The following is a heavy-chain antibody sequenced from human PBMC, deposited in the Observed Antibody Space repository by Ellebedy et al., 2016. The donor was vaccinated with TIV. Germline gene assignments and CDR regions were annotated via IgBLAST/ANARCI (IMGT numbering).Heavy chain of an antibody. CDR2: IDPSGCGT. V-gene: IGHV1-46*01. CDR1: GYTXPESY. D-gene: IGHD4-17*01. Sequence: AASVKVSCKVSGYTXPESYFLWVRPPPGPGLAWMGRIDPSGCGTFYAHNFQGRVTMTSDTSTTTVYMELRGLRSEDTAVYYCTRDRGDSNWLETWGLGTLVTVSS. CDR3: TRDRGDSNWLET. J-gene: IGHJ5*02.